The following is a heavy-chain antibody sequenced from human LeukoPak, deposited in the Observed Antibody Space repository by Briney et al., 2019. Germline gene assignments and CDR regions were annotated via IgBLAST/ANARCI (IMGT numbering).Heavy chain of an antibody. V-gene: IGHV3-7*04. Sequence: GGSLRLSCVASGFTFSDYWMSWVRQAPGKGREGVANIKEDGSENYYVDSVRGRFTISRDNAKNSLYLQMNSLRAEDTAMYYCARAYAGGIFDSWGQGTLVTVSS. CDR2: IKEDGSEN. CDR1: GFTFSDYW. CDR3: ARAYAGGIFDS. D-gene: IGHD3-16*01. J-gene: IGHJ4*02.